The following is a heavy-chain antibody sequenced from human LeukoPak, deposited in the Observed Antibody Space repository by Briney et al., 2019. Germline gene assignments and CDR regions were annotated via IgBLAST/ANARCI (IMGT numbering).Heavy chain of an antibody. CDR2: FDPEDGET. J-gene: IGHJ6*02. Sequence: GASVKVSCKASGYTFTSYYMHWVRQAPGKGLEWMGGFDPEDGETIYAQKFQGRVTMTEDTSTDTAYMELSSLRSEDTAVYYCATDGPSTVTNFYYYYGMDVWAKGPRSPSP. D-gene: IGHD4-11*01. V-gene: IGHV1-24*01. CDR3: ATDGPSTVTNFYYYYGMDV. CDR1: GYTFTSYY.